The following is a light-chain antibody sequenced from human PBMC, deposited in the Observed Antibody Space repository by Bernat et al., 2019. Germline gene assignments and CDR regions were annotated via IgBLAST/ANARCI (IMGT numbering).Light chain of an antibody. Sequence: QSALTQPRSVSGSPGQSVTISCTGSSNDVGNYNLVSWYQQHPGKAPKLIIYDVDKRPSGVPDRFSGSSSGNTASLTITGAQAEDEADYYCNSRDSSGNHRVFGGGTKLTVL. CDR3: NSRDSSGNHRV. J-gene: IGLJ2*01. CDR1: SNDVGNYNL. V-gene: IGLV2-11*01. CDR2: DVD.